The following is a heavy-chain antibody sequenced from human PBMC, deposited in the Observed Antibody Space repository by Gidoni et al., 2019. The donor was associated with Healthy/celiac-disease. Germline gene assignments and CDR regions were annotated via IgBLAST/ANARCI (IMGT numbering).Heavy chain of an antibody. CDR3: ARLLEWLSLGGVFDI. V-gene: IGHV3-48*01. CDR2: ISSSSSTI. Sequence: EVQLVESGGGLVQPGGSLRLSCAASGFTFSSYSMNWVRQAPGKGLEWVSYISSSSSTIYYADSVKGRFTISRDNAKNSLYLQMNSLRAEDTAVYYCARLLEWLSLGGVFDIWGQGTMVTVSS. D-gene: IGHD3-3*01. CDR1: GFTFSSYS. J-gene: IGHJ3*02.